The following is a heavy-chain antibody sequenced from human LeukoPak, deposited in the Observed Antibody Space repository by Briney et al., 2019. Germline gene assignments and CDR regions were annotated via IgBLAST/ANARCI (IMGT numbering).Heavy chain of an antibody. CDR3: ARDITGTTPRTTSFDY. Sequence: SETLSLTCTVSGGSISTSSYYWGWVRQPPGKGLEWIGNIYYSGSTYYNPSLKSRVTISVDTSKNQFSLKLSSVTAADTAVYYCARDITGTTPRTTSFDYWGQGTLVTVSS. J-gene: IGHJ4*02. D-gene: IGHD1-7*01. CDR2: IYYSGST. CDR1: GGSISTSSYY. V-gene: IGHV4-39*07.